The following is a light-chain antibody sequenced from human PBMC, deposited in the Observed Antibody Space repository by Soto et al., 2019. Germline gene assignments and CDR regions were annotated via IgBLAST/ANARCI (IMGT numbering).Light chain of an antibody. CDR1: QSLTSF. J-gene: IGKJ1*01. V-gene: IGKV3-11*01. CDR3: HQCGSSPGGT. CDR2: GAF. Sequence: VLTQSPATLSVSPGERATLSCRASQSLTSFLAWYQQKPGQAPRLLIYGAFNRATGIPARFSGSGSGTDFTLTISSLEPEDFAVYYCHQCGSSPGGTFGEGTKVDIK.